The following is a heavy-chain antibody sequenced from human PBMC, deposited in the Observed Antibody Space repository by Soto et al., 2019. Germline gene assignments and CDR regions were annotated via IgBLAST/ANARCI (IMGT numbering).Heavy chain of an antibody. CDR2: IYYSGST. V-gene: IGHV4-39*07. J-gene: IGHJ5*02. CDR1: GGSISSSSYY. CDR3: ARDIQAFTIFGVVTNWFDP. Sequence: SETLSLTCTVSGGSISSSSYYWGWIRQPPGKGLEWIGSIYYSGSTYYNPSLKSRVTISVDTSKNQFSLKLSSVTAADTAVYYCARDIQAFTIFGVVTNWFDPWGQGTLVTVSS. D-gene: IGHD3-3*01.